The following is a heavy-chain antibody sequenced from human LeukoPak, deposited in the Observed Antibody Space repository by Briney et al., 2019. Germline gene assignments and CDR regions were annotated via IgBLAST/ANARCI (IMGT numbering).Heavy chain of an antibody. Sequence: GGSLRLSCAASGFTFDDYAMHWVRQAPGKGLEWVSGISWNSGSIGYADSVKGRFTISRDNSKNTLYLQMNSLRAEDTAVYYCARDRGYCSGGSCYFLDYWGQGTLVTVSS. J-gene: IGHJ4*02. CDR2: ISWNSGSI. D-gene: IGHD2-15*01. CDR3: ARDRGYCSGGSCYFLDY. CDR1: GFTFDDYA. V-gene: IGHV3-9*01.